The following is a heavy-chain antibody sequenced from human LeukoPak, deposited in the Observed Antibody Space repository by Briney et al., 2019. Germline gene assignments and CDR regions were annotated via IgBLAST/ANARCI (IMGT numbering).Heavy chain of an antibody. Sequence: GGSLRLSCSVAASGFSISHYAMNWVHQAPGKGLEWVSGLSTSGGATYYADSVKGRFTISRDTSKNTLYLQMNSLRVEDTALYYCAARSSGSHFDYWGQGTLVTVSS. J-gene: IGHJ4*02. CDR1: GFSISHYA. D-gene: IGHD3-10*01. CDR3: AARSSGSHFDY. CDR2: LSTSGGAT. V-gene: IGHV3-23*01.